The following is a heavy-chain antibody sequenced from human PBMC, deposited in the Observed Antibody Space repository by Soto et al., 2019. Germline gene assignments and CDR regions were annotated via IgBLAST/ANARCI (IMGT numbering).Heavy chain of an antibody. CDR1: GYTFTSYA. D-gene: IGHD3-9*01. CDR2: INAGSGNT. Sequence: ASVKVSCKASGYTFTSYAMHWVRQAPGQRLEWMGWINAGSGNTKYSQKFQGRVTITRDTSASTAYMELSSLRSEVTAVYYCASEILRYFDWNAFDIWGQGTMVTVSS. V-gene: IGHV1-3*01. J-gene: IGHJ3*02. CDR3: ASEILRYFDWNAFDI.